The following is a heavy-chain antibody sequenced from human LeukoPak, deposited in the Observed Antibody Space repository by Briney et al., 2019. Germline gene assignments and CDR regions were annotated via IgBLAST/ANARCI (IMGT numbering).Heavy chain of an antibody. Sequence: GASVKVSCKASGYTFTGYYMHWVRQAPGQGLEWMGWINPNSGGTNYAQKFQGRVTMTRDTSISTAYMELSRLRSDDTAVYYCARAFYDSSGYYYGWLDNWFDPWGQGTLVTVSS. D-gene: IGHD3-22*01. J-gene: IGHJ5*02. CDR1: GYTFTGYY. CDR2: INPNSGGT. V-gene: IGHV1-2*02. CDR3: ARAFYDSSGYYYGWLDNWFDP.